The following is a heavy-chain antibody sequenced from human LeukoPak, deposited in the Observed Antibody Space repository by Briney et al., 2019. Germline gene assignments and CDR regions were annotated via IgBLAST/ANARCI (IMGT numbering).Heavy chain of an antibody. Sequence: SETLSLTCSVSGDSISYFYWSWIRQAAGKGLEWIGRISSSGSTDYNASLKSRVTMSVDTSKNQLSLKVISVTAADTAVYYCARCQYYYGSGSYFSKSYYFDYWGQGTLVTVSS. V-gene: IGHV4-4*07. CDR1: GDSISYFY. CDR2: ISSSGST. J-gene: IGHJ4*02. CDR3: ARCQYYYGSGSYFSKSYYFDY. D-gene: IGHD3-10*01.